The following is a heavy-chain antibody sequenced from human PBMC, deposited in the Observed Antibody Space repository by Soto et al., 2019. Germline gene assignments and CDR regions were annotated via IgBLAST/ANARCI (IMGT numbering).Heavy chain of an antibody. CDR1: GFTFSSYG. CDR2: IWYDGSNK. D-gene: IGHD1-1*01. J-gene: IGHJ4*02. Sequence: QVQLVESGGGVVQPGRSLRLSCAASGFTFSSYGMHWVRQAPGKGLEWVAVIWYDGSNKYYADSVKGRFTISRDNSKNTLYLQMNSLRAEDTAVYYCARDRYGGTTWWGFDYWGQGTLVTVSS. V-gene: IGHV3-33*01. CDR3: ARDRYGGTTWWGFDY.